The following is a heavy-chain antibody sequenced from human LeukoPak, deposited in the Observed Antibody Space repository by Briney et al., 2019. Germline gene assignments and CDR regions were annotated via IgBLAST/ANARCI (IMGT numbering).Heavy chain of an antibody. CDR3: AKDMKDFWSDMMGFQD. CDR1: GFTFDDYA. D-gene: IGHD3-3*01. CDR2: ISWNSGSI. Sequence: PGRSLRLSCAASGFTFDDYAMHWVRQAPGKGLEWVPGISWNSGSIGYADSVKGRFTISRDNAKNSLYLQMNSLRAEDTALYYCAKDMKDFWSDMMGFQDWGQGTLVTVSS. J-gene: IGHJ1*01. V-gene: IGHV3-9*01.